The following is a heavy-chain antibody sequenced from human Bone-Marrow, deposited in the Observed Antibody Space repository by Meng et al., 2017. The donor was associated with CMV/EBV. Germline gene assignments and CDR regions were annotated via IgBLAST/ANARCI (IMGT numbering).Heavy chain of an antibody. D-gene: IGHD6-13*01. CDR2: IIPILGIA. CDR1: GGTFSSYT. Sequence: SVKVSCKASGGTFSSYTISWVRQAPGQGLEWMGRIIPILGIANYAQKFQGRVTITADKSTSTDYMELSSLRSEDTAVYYCARDVEQLLSGGYSSSAFDYWGQGTLVTVSS. J-gene: IGHJ4*02. CDR3: ARDVEQLLSGGYSSSAFDY. V-gene: IGHV1-69*04.